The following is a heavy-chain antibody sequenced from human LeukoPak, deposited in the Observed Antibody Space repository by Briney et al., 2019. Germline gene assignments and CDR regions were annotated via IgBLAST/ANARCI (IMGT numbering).Heavy chain of an antibody. CDR3: AKATAMVTYDY. V-gene: IGHV1-46*03. J-gene: IGHJ4*02. D-gene: IGHD5-18*01. CDR2: INPSGGST. Sequence: GASVKVSCKASGYTFTSYYMHWVRQAPGQGLEWMGIINPSGGSTSYAQKFQGRVTMTRDTSTSTVYMELSSLRSEDTAVYYCAKATAMVTYDYWGQGTLVTVSS. CDR1: GYTFTSYY.